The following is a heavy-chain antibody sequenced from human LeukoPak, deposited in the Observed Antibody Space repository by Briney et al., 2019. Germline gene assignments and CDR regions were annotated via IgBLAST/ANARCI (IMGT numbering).Heavy chain of an antibody. V-gene: IGHV3-23*01. CDR3: ARGAIAARRFDS. J-gene: IGHJ4*02. CDR2: ISGSGDDT. Sequence: GGSLRLSCEASGFTFRSNSMSWVRQTPGKGLEWVSSISGSGDDTYYADPVWGRFTLSRDNSKNTLYLQMNSLSTEDTGLYYCARGAIAARRFDSRGQGTLVTVSS. D-gene: IGHD6-6*01. CDR1: GFTFRSNS.